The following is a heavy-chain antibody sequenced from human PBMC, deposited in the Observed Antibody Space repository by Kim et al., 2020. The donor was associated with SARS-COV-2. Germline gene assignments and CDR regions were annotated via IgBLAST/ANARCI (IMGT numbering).Heavy chain of an antibody. D-gene: IGHD3-10*01. V-gene: IGHV3-48*04. CDR2: ISSGSSTI. CDR3: ARGGSLLLGELEDAFDI. Sequence: GGSLRLSCAASGFTFSQYSMTWVRQAPGKGLEWVSYISSGSSTIYYADSVKGRFTISRDNAKNSVYLQMNSLRAEDTAVYYCARGGSLLLGELEDAFDIWGQGTMVTVSS. CDR1: GFTFSQYS. J-gene: IGHJ3*02.